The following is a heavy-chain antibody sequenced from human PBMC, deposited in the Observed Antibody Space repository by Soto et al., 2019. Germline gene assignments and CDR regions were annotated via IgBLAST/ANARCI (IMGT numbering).Heavy chain of an antibody. Sequence: EVQLVESGGGLVKPGGSLRLSCAASGFTFSNAWMSWVRQAPGKGPEWVASISASGAGTYHADSVKGRFTISRDNSKNTLYLQMNSLRAEDTAIYYCAALRPVGGTGYWGQGTLVSVSS. V-gene: IGHV3-23*04. CDR3: AALRPVGGTGY. D-gene: IGHD1-7*01. J-gene: IGHJ4*02. CDR2: ISASGAGT. CDR1: GFTFSNAW.